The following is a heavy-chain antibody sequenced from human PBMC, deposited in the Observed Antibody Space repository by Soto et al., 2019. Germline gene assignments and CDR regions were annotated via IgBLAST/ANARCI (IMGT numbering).Heavy chain of an antibody. CDR3: VSGRFLEWLHSSSDMNY. CDR1: GFTFSSYA. CDR2: ISYDGSNK. Sequence: QVQLVESGGGVVQPGRSLRLSCAASGFTFSSYAMHWVRQAPGKGLEWVAVISYDGSNKYYADSVKGRFTISRDNSKNTLYLQMNSLRAEDTAVYYCVSGRFLEWLHSSSDMNYWGQVTLVTVSS. D-gene: IGHD3-3*01. J-gene: IGHJ4*02. V-gene: IGHV3-30-3*01.